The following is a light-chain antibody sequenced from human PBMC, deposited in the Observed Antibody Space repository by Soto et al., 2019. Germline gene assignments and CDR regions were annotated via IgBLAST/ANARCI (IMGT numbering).Light chain of an antibody. CDR1: SSDVGGYNY. CDR2: DVT. CDR3: CSYAGTYTFL. V-gene: IGLV2-11*01. J-gene: IGLJ2*01. Sequence: QSALTQPRSVSGSPGQSITISCTGTSSDVGGYNYVSWFQYHPGKAPKVMIYDVTERPSGVPDRFSGSKFGNTASLTISGLEAEDEADHYCCSYAGTYTFLFGGGTKLTVL.